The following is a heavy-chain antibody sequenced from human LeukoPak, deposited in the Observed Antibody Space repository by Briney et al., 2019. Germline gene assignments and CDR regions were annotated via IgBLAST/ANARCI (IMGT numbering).Heavy chain of an antibody. CDR2: ISAYSGNT. CDR3: ARVIVAGALM. V-gene: IGHV1-18*04. Sequence: ASVKVSCKASGYTFSNFGTTWVRQAPGQGLEWMGWISAYSGNTNYAQKLHGRVTMTTDTSTSTAYMELRSLRSDDTAVYYCARVIVAGALMWGQGTLVTVSS. CDR1: GYTFSNFG. J-gene: IGHJ4*02. D-gene: IGHD1-26*01.